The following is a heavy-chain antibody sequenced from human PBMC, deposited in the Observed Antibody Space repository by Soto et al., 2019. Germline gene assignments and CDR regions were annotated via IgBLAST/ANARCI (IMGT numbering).Heavy chain of an antibody. D-gene: IGHD2-15*01. CDR2: IYPGDSDT. V-gene: IGHV5-51*01. Sequence: PGESLKISCKGSGYSFTSYWIGWVRQMPGKGLEWMGIIYPGDSDTRYSPSFQGQVTISADKSISTAYLQWSSLKASDTAVYYCARDPRPGYCSGGSCNNWFDPWGQGTLVTVSS. CDR1: GYSFTSYW. J-gene: IGHJ5*02. CDR3: ARDPRPGYCSGGSCNNWFDP.